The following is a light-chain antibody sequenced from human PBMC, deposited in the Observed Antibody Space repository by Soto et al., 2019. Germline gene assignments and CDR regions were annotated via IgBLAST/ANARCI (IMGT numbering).Light chain of an antibody. CDR2: GGS. CDR3: LQYSSSRT. CDR1: QSVSSN. J-gene: IGKJ1*01. V-gene: IGKV3-20*01. Sequence: EIVVTQSPATLSLSPGERATLSRRASQSVSSNLAWYQQKPGQAPRLLIYGGSSRATGIPVRFSGSGSETDFTLTITSLEPEDFAMYYGLQYSSSRTFGQGTKVDIK.